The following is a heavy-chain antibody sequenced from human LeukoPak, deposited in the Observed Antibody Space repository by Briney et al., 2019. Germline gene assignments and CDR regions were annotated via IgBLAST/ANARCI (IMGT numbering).Heavy chain of an antibody. Sequence: PSETLSLTCTVSGGSISSGGYYWSWIRQPPGKGLEWIGYIYHSGSTYYNPSLKSRVTISVDTSKNQFSLKLSSVTAADTAVYYCARDIYYGSGIFDYWGQGTLVTVS. D-gene: IGHD3-10*01. CDR1: GGSISSGGYY. CDR3: ARDIYYGSGIFDY. V-gene: IGHV4-30-2*01. CDR2: IYHSGST. J-gene: IGHJ4*02.